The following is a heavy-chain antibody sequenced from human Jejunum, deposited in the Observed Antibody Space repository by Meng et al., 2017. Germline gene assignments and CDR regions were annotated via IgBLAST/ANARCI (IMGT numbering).Heavy chain of an antibody. CDR2: INTNNGNP. CDR1: GYIFISYY. V-gene: IGHV7-4-1*02. CDR3: GRLGWGVTGNDY. D-gene: IGHD6-19*01. Sequence: QLVLAGSGLVDQGATWKVSCKASGYIFISYYWMWWRQVAGEELEGLGWINTNNGNPTYSQGFIERFVFSLDNSFITAHLQISSIMADDTAVFYCGRLGWGVTGNDYWGQGTLVTVSS. J-gene: IGHJ4*02.